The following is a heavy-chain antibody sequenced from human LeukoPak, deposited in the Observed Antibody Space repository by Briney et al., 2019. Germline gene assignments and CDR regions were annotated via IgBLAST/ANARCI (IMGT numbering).Heavy chain of an antibody. Sequence: PGGSLRLSCAASGFTFSSYGMHWVRQAPGKGLEGVAVICYEGSNKYYADSVKGRFTISRDNSKNTLYLQMNSLRAEDTAVYYCARDGSSGWYWVDYWGQGTLVTVSS. V-gene: IGHV3-33*01. CDR1: GFTFSSYG. J-gene: IGHJ4*02. CDR3: ARDGSSGWYWVDY. CDR2: ICYEGSNK. D-gene: IGHD6-19*01.